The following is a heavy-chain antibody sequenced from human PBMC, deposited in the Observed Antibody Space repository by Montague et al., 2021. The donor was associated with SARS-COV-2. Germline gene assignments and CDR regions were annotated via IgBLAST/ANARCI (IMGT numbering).Heavy chain of an antibody. CDR2: IYYSGST. Sequence: SETLSLTCTVSGGFISSSSYYWGWVRQPPGKGLEWIGSIYYSGSTYYNESLKSRVTISVDTSKNQFSLKLSAVTAADTAVYYCARLSNYYGSGSYYPHNYYYYGMDVWGQGTTVTVSS. V-gene: IGHV4-39*01. CDR1: GGFISSSSYY. D-gene: IGHD3-10*01. J-gene: IGHJ6*02. CDR3: ARLSNYYGSGSYYPHNYYYYGMDV.